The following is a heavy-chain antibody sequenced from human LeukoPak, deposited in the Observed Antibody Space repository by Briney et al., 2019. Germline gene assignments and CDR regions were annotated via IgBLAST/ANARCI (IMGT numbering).Heavy chain of an antibody. CDR1: GFTFSRYA. CDR2: IWYDGTNK. J-gene: IGHJ4*02. V-gene: IGHV3-33*01. CDR3: ARDDSGWVDY. D-gene: IGHD6-19*01. Sequence: GGSLRLSCAASGFTFSRYAMLWVRQAPGKGVEGVLVIWYDGTNKYYAGSVKGRFTISRDNSKNTLYLQMNSLRAEDTAVYYCARDDSGWVDYWGQGTLVTVSS.